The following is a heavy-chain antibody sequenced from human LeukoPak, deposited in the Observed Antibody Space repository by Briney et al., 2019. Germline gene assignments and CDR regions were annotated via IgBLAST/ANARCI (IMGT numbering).Heavy chain of an antibody. Sequence: SETLSLTCAVYGGSFSGYYWSWIRQPPGKGLEWIGEINHSGSTNYNPSLKSRVTISVDTSKNQFSLKLSSVTAADTAVYYCASSQSTFDYWGQGTMVTVSS. CDR3: ASSQSTFDY. J-gene: IGHJ4*02. V-gene: IGHV4-34*01. CDR2: INHSGST. CDR1: GGSFSGYY.